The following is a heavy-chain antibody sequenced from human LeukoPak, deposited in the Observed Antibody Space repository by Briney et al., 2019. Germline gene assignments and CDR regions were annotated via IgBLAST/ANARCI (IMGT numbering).Heavy chain of an antibody. Sequence: PSETLSLTCAVYGGSFSGYYWSWIRQPPGKGLEWIGEINHSGSTNYNPSLKSRVTISVDTSKNQFSLKLSSVTAADTAVYYRARVPHQVSVTTDYWGQGTLVTVSS. CDR3: ARVPHQVSVTTDY. J-gene: IGHJ4*02. V-gene: IGHV4-34*01. D-gene: IGHD4-17*01. CDR2: INHSGST. CDR1: GGSFSGYY.